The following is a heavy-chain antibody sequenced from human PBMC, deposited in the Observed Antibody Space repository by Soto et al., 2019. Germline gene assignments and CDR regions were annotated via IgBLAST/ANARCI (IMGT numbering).Heavy chain of an antibody. CDR3: ARIPCIGGSCFYDY. D-gene: IGHD2-15*01. J-gene: IGHJ4*02. Sequence: EVQLVESGGGLVQPGGSLRLSCAASGFTFSSYWMSWVRQASGKGLEWVANINPTGGEQRYVHSAKGRITISRDNAKNVLYLQMNSLRDDDTAVYFGARIPCIGGSCFYDYXGXGTXXTVSS. CDR2: INPTGGEQ. CDR1: GFTFSSYW. V-gene: IGHV3-7*03.